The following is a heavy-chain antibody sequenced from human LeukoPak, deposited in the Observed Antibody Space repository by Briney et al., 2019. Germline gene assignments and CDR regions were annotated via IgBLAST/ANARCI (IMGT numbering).Heavy chain of an antibody. CDR3: ASAAGWLRFDF. CDR1: GGSVSTYY. J-gene: IGHJ4*02. CDR2: IYYSGST. V-gene: IGHV4-59*08. Sequence: SGTLSLTCTVSGGSVSTYYWSWIRQPPGEGLEWIGNIYYSGSTNYNPSLKSRVTISLDTSKNQFSLKLSSVTAADTAVYYCASAAGWLRFDFWGQGTLVTVSS. D-gene: IGHD6-19*01.